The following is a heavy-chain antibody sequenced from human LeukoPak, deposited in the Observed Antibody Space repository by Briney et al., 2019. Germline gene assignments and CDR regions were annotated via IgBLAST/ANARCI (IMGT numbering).Heavy chain of an antibody. D-gene: IGHD3-10*01. CDR2: ISSSSSYI. J-gene: IGHJ5*02. Sequence: GGSLRLSCAASGFKFSSYSMNWVRQDPGKGLEWVSSISSSSSYIYYADSVKGRFTISRDNAKNSLYLQMNSLRAEDTAVYYCARDPQIRVNESWGQGTLVTVSS. CDR3: ARDPQIRVNES. CDR1: GFKFSSYS. V-gene: IGHV3-21*01.